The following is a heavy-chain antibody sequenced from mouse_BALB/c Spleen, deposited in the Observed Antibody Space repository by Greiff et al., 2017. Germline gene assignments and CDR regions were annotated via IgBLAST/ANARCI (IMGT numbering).Heavy chain of an antibody. V-gene: IGHV2-9*02. CDR3: ARDYYGKAMDY. D-gene: IGHD1-1*01. J-gene: IGHJ4*01. CDR1: GFSLTSYG. CDR2: IWAGGST. Sequence: VKLQESGPGLVAPSQSLSITCTVSGFSLTSYGVHWVRQPPGKGLEWLGVIWAGGSTNYNSALMSRLSISKDNSKSQVFLKMNSLQTDDTAMYYCARDYYGKAMDYWGQGTSVTVSS.